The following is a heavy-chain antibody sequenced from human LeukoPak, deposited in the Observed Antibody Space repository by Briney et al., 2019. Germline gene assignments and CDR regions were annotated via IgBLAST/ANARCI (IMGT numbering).Heavy chain of an antibody. Sequence: GGSLRLSCTASGFPFIEYSMNWVRQAPGKGLEWISYIGIDSGNTKYADSVRGRFTISADKAKNSLYLQMNSLRVEDTAVYYCARDYRVRSSSWYDAFDIWGQGTMVTVSS. CDR3: ARDYRVRSSSWYDAFDI. CDR1: GFPFIEYS. D-gene: IGHD6-13*01. CDR2: IGIDSGNT. J-gene: IGHJ3*02. V-gene: IGHV3-48*01.